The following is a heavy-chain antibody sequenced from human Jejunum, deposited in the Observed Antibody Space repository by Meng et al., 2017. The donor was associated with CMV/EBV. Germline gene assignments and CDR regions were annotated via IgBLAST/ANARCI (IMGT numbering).Heavy chain of an antibody. CDR1: GFTFSSNW. CDR2: SNSDGSDT. D-gene: IGHD1/OR15-1a*01. V-gene: IGHV3-74*02. J-gene: IGHJ4*02. Sequence: EVQLVVSGGGLVQPGGALRLSCAASGFTFSSNWMHWVRQAPGKGLVWVSHSNSDGSDTNYADSVKDRFTISRDNAKNTLYLQMNSLRDEDTAVYYCARVEQEMCWGQGTLVTVSS. CDR3: ARVEQEMC.